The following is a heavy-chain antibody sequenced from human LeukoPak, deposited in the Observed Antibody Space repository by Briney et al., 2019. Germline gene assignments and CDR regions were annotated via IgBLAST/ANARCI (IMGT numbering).Heavy chain of an antibody. CDR2: IRHDGSYQ. J-gene: IGHJ4*02. CDR3: AKNRDSSDYPRDFDY. V-gene: IGHV3-30*02. CDR1: RFTFSSYG. Sequence: GGSLRLSCAASRFTFSSYGMHWVRQTPGKGLQWVAFIRHDGSYQQYADSVKGRFTVSRDNSKDTVYLQMHSLRTEDTAVYYCAKNRDSSDYPRDFDYWGQGTLVTVSS. D-gene: IGHD3-22*01.